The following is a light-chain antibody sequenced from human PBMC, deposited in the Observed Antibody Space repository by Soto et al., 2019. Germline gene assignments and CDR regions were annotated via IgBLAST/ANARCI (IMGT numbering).Light chain of an antibody. CDR2: RNT. Sequence: QSVLTQPPSASGTPGQRVTISYSGTNSNVGSYTVDWYQQIPGTAPKLLIYRNTQRPSGVSDRFSGSKSGTSASLAISGLQSEDEADYYCAAWDDSLDSPVFGGGTKVTVL. J-gene: IGLJ2*01. CDR1: NSNVGSYT. V-gene: IGLV1-44*01. CDR3: AAWDDSLDSPV.